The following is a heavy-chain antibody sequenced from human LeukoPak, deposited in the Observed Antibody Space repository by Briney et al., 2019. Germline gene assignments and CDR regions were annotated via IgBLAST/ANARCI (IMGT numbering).Heavy chain of an antibody. V-gene: IGHV3-49*04. CDR2: IRSKAYGGTT. J-gene: IGHJ4*02. D-gene: IGHD6-19*01. Sequence: GGSLRLSCTASGFTFGDYAMSWVRQAPGKGLEWVGFIRSKAYGGTTEYAASVKGRFTISRDDSKSIAYLQMNSLKTGDTAVYYCTRAVSGWTGYLDYWGQGTLVTVSS. CDR3: TRAVSGWTGYLDY. CDR1: GFTFGDYA.